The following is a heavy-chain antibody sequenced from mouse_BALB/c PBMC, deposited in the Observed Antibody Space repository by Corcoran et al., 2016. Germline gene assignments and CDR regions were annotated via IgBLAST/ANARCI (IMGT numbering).Heavy chain of an antibody. CDR3: ARDPAGFAY. V-gene: IGHV9-3-1*01. J-gene: IGHJ3*01. Sequence: QIQLVQSGPELKKPGETVKISCKASWYTFTNYGMNWVKQAPGKGLKWMGWINTYTGEPTYADDFKGRFAFSLDTSASTAYLQINNLKNEDTATYFCARDPAGFAYWGQGTLVTVSA. CDR2: INTYTGEP. CDR1: WYTFTNYG.